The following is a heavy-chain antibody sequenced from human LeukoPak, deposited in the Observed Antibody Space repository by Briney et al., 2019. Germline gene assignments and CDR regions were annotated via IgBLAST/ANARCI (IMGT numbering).Heavy chain of an antibody. CDR3: ARVPGGTYDILTAHRAFDI. V-gene: IGHV4-31*03. CDR2: IYYSGST. J-gene: IGHJ3*02. Sequence: PSETLSLTCTVSGGSISSGSYYWSWIRQHPGKGLEWIGYIYYSGSTYYNPSLKSRVTISVDTSKNQFSLKLSSVTAADTAVYYCARVPGGTYDILTAHRAFDIWGQGTMVTVSS. D-gene: IGHD3-9*01. CDR1: GGSISSGSYY.